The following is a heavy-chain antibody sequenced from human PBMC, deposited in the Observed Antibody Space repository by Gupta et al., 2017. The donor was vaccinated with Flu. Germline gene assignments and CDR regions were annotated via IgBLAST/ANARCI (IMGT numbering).Heavy chain of an antibody. CDR2: LKSEADGGTE. D-gene: IGHD3-10*01. Sequence: EGQFVDSGGGLLKPGGSLRLSCAAFGFTFSYAYMNWVRQAPGKGLEWVGRLKSEADGGTEEYDEPVKGRFTISRDDSKNTLWLQMNSLRTEDTAVYYCTTDSSGGITFDIWGQGTPVTVS. CDR1: GFTFSYAY. J-gene: IGHJ3*02. V-gene: IGHV3-15*01. CDR3: TTDSSGGITFDI.